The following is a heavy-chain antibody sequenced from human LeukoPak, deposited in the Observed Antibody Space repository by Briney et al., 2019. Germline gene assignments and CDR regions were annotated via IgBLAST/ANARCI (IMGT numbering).Heavy chain of an antibody. D-gene: IGHD4/OR15-4a*01. CDR3: ARGFYGGYYYYYYMDV. CDR1: GYRFTNYW. Sequence: GESLKISCKGSGYRFTNYWIGWVRQMPGKGLEWMGIIYPGDSVTRYSPSFQGQVTISADRSISTAYLQWSSLKASDTAMYYCARGFYGGYYYYYYMDVWGKGTTVTVSS. V-gene: IGHV5-51*01. CDR2: IYPGDSVT. J-gene: IGHJ6*03.